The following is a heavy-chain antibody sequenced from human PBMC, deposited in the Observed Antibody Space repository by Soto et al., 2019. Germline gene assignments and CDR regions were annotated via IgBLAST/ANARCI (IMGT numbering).Heavy chain of an antibody. J-gene: IGHJ4*02. CDR2: IYYSGST. V-gene: IGHV4-30-4*01. CDR3: ARAPSRSGRFGELLPFDY. Sequence: KPSETLSLTCTVSGGSISSGDYYWSWIRQPPGKGLEWIGYIYYSGSTYYNPSLKSRVTISVDTSKNQFSLKLSSVTAADTAVYYCARAPSRSGRFGELLPFDYWGQGTLVTVSS. D-gene: IGHD3-10*01. CDR1: GGSISSGDYY.